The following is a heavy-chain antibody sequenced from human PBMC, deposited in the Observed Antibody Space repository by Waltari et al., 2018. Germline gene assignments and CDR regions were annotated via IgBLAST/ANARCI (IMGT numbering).Heavy chain of an antibody. J-gene: IGHJ4*02. CDR1: GGSISSGSYY. V-gene: IGHV4-61*09. D-gene: IGHD4-17*01. CDR2: IYTSGST. Sequence: QVQLQESGPGLVKPSQTLSLTCTVSGGSISSGSYYWSWIRQPAGKGLEWIGYIYTSGSTNYNPSLKSRVTISVDTSKNQFSLKLSSVTAADTAVYYCASGMTTVTYRYFDYWGQGTLVTVSS. CDR3: ASGMTTVTYRYFDY.